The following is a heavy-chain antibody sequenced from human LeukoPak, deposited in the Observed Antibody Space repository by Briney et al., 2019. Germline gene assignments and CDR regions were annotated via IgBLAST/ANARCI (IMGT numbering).Heavy chain of an antibody. D-gene: IGHD3-10*01. CDR1: GGSFSGHY. CDR2: INHSGNT. CDR3: ARGPLKYYYGSGSYRSYMDV. J-gene: IGHJ6*03. V-gene: IGHV4-34*01. Sequence: PSETLSLTCAVYGGSFSGHYWSWIRQPPGKGLEWIGEINHSGNTNYNPSLKSRATISVDTSKNQFSLKLSSVTAADTAVYYCARGPLKYYYGSGSYRSYMDVWGKGTTVTVSS.